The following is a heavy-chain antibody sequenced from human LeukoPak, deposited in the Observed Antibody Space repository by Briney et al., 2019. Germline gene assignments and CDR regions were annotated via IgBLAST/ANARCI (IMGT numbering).Heavy chain of an antibody. Sequence: SETLSLTCTVSGGSISSYYWSWIRQPPGKGLEWIGSIYYSGSTYYNPSLKSRVTISVDTSKNQFSLKLSSVTAADTAVYYCARIMITFGGVIDYFDYWGQGTLVTVSS. D-gene: IGHD3-16*01. CDR3: ARIMITFGGVIDYFDY. CDR2: IYYSGST. V-gene: IGHV4-39*01. CDR1: GGSISSYY. J-gene: IGHJ4*02.